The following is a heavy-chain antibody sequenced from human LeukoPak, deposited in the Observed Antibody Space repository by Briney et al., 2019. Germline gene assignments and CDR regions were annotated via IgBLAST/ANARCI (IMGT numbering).Heavy chain of an antibody. Sequence: GRSLRLSCAASGFTFSSYSMNWVRQAPGKGLEWVSSISSSSSYIYYADSVKGRFTISRDNAKNSLYLQMNSLRAEDTAVYYCARLKYSSSWYYFDYWGQGTLVTVSS. D-gene: IGHD6-13*01. J-gene: IGHJ4*02. V-gene: IGHV3-21*01. CDR1: GFTFSSYS. CDR3: ARLKYSSSWYYFDY. CDR2: ISSSSSYI.